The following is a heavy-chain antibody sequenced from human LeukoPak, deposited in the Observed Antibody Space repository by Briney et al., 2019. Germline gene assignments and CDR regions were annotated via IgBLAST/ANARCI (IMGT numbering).Heavy chain of an antibody. CDR3: ASTKCSSARCYGANWFDP. J-gene: IGHJ5*02. D-gene: IGHD2-2*01. Sequence: SETLSLTCSVSGGSISSGDYYWSWIRQPPGKGLEWIGYIYNSGSTFHYNPSLKSRVTISVDTSKNQFSLRLSSVTAADTAVYYCASTKCSSARCYGANWFDPWGQGTLVTVSS. CDR2: IYNSGST. CDR1: GGSISSGDYY. V-gene: IGHV4-30-4*08.